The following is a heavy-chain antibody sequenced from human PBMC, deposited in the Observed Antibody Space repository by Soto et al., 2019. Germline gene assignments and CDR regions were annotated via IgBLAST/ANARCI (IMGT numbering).Heavy chain of an antibody. J-gene: IGHJ4*02. CDR2: ISPSGITS. D-gene: IGHD4-17*01. V-gene: IGHV1-46*01. CDR1: GYIFGYYY. Sequence: ASVKVSCKASGYIFGYYYIHWVRQAPGQGPERMGIISPSGITSTYAQKFQGRVTMTKDTSTTTVYMELSSLTSEDTAVYYCARDQDGDYGLDYWGQGTL. CDR3: ARDQDGDYGLDY.